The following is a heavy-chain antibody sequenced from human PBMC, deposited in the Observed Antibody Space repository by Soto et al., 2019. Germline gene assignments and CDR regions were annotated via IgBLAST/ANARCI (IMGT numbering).Heavy chain of an antibody. CDR2: IYSNGDT. CDR1: GFSVGSNY. J-gene: IGHJ4*02. D-gene: IGHD2-8*01. V-gene: IGHV3-53*02. Sequence: EVPLVETGGGLIQPGGSLRLSCAASGFSVGSNYMTWVRQSPGKGLERVSLIYSNGDTDYADSVKGRFSISRDNFKNTLYLQMNNLRAEDTAVYHCARKSDSSPVPEADGVWGRGTLVTVSS. CDR3: ARKSDSSPVPEADGV.